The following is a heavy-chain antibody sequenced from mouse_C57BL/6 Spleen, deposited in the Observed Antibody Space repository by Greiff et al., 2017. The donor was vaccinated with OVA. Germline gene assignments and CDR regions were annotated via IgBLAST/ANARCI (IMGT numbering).Heavy chain of an antibody. Sequence: QVQLQQSGPELVKPGASVKISCKASGYAFSSSWMNWVKQRPGKGLEWIGRIYPGDGDTNYNGKFKGKATLTADKSSSTAYMQLSSLTSEDSAVYFCARYGDSSGYGAMDYWGQGTSVTVSS. V-gene: IGHV1-82*01. CDR2: IYPGDGDT. D-gene: IGHD3-2*02. J-gene: IGHJ4*01. CDR3: ARYGDSSGYGAMDY. CDR1: GYAFSSSW.